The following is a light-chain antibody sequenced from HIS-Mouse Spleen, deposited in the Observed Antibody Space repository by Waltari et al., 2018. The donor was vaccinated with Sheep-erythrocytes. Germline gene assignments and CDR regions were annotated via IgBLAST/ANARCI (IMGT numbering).Light chain of an antibody. Sequence: QSALTQPRSVSGSPVQSVTISCTGTSSDVGGYNYFSLYQQHPGKAPKLLIYSNNQRPSGVPDRFSGSKSGTSASLAISGLQSEDEADYYCAAWDDSLNGVVFGGGTKLTVL. CDR2: SNN. CDR3: AAWDDSLNGVV. CDR1: SSDVGGYNY. J-gene: IGLJ2*01. V-gene: IGLV2-11*01.